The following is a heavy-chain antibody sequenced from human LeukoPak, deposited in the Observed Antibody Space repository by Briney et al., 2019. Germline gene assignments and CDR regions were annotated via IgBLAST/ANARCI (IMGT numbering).Heavy chain of an antibody. D-gene: IGHD3-10*01. V-gene: IGHV3-11*04. CDR2: ISSSGSML. CDR1: GFTFSDYY. Sequence: GGSLRLSCAVSGFTFSDYYMSWVRQAPGKGLEWVSYISSSGSMLHYADSVEGRFTISRDNAKNSLYLQMNSLRAEDTAVFYCARNTITGYYYGMDVWGQGTTVTVSS. CDR3: ARNTITGYYYGMDV. J-gene: IGHJ6*02.